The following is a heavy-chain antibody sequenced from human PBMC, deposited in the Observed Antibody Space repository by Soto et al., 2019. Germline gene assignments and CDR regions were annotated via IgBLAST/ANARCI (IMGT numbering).Heavy chain of an antibody. CDR2: ISSSSSYI. J-gene: IGHJ5*02. CDR3: ASLDVLLWFGEYELGFGP. V-gene: IGHV3-21*01. Sequence: PGGSLRLSCAASGFTFSSYSMNWVRQAPGKGLEWVSSISSSSSYIYYADSVKGRFTISRDNAKNSLYLQMNSLRAEDTAVYYCASLDVLLWFGEYELGFGPWGQGTLVTVSS. CDR1: GFTFSSYS. D-gene: IGHD3-10*01.